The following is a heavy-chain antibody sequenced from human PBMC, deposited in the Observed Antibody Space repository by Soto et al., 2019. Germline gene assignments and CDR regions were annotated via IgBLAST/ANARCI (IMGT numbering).Heavy chain of an antibody. CDR2: TSYDGKSS. Sequence: QVQLVESGGGVVQPGRSLRLSCAASGFPFSNYGMHWVRLAPGKGLEWVAVTSYDGKSSYYADSAKGRFTISRDNSKTTLYLQMNSLRAEDTALYYCARERGPDGYSYYYAMDVWGQGTTVTVSS. J-gene: IGHJ6*01. D-gene: IGHD6-25*01. CDR3: ARERGPDGYSYYYAMDV. CDR1: GFPFSNYG. V-gene: IGHV3-30*03.